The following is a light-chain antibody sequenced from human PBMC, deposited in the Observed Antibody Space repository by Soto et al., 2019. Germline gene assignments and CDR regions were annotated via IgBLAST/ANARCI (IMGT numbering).Light chain of an antibody. CDR2: AAT. J-gene: IGKJ4*01. V-gene: IGKV1-39*01. CDR3: QQSFSVPLT. CDR1: QFINRY. Sequence: DIQMSQSPFSLSASVGDRVTITCRASQFINRYLNWYQQRPGKAPKLLIFAATTLETGVPSRFSGSRSGTDFNLTISRLQPEDFATYYCQQSFSVPLTFGGGTKVDVK.